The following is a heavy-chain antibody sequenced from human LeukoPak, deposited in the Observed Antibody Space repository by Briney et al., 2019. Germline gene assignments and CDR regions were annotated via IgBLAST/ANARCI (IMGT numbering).Heavy chain of an antibody. CDR2: ISASGDTI. Sequence: KPGGSLRLSCAASGFTFRNYYMTWIRQAPGKGLEWVSYISASGDTIYYADSLRGRFTISRDNAKNSLYLDMNTLKAEDTAVYSCARDPSWEILSYFDYWGQGTLVTVSS. CDR1: GFTFRNYY. J-gene: IGHJ4*02. CDR3: ARDPSWEILSYFDY. D-gene: IGHD1-26*01. V-gene: IGHV3-11*04.